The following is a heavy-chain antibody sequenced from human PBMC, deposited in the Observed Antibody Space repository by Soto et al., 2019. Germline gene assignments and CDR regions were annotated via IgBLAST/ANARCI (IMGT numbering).Heavy chain of an antibody. J-gene: IGHJ3*02. D-gene: IGHD4-17*01. CDR3: AKDLVLRWSKPYDAFDI. V-gene: IGHV3-23*01. CDR2: ISGSGGST. CDR1: VFTSSSYA. Sequence: LSCAASVFTSSSYAMSWVRQAPWKGLEWVSAISGSGGSTYYADSVKGRFTISRDNSKNTLYLQMNSLRAEDTAVYYCAKDLVLRWSKPYDAFDIWGQGTMVTVSS.